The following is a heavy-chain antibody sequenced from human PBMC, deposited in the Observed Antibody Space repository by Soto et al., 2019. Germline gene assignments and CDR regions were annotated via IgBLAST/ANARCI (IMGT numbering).Heavy chain of an antibody. CDR1: GYTFTSYY. V-gene: IGHV1-46*03. CDR3: ARDGTYYYDSSGRNGAFDI. D-gene: IGHD3-22*01. J-gene: IGHJ3*02. CDR2: INPSGGST. Sequence: ASVKVSCKASGYTFTSYYMHWVRQAPGQGLEWMGIINPSGGSTSYAQKFQGRVTMTRDTSTSTVYMELSSLRPEDTAVYYCARDGTYYYDSSGRNGAFDIWGQGTMVTVSS.